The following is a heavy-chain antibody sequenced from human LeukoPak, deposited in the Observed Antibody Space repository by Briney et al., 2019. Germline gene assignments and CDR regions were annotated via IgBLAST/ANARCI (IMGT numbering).Heavy chain of an antibody. CDR3: AKETATTVTYLLEY. CDR1: GFIFSDYG. D-gene: IGHD4-17*01. V-gene: IGHV3-33*06. J-gene: IGHJ4*02. Sequence: TGGSLRLSCAASGFIFSDYGMHWVRQAPGKGLEWVAVIWNNGNNKYADSVRGRFTISRDDSKNTLYLQMNSLRAEDTAVYYCAKETATTVTYLLEYWGQGTLVTVSS. CDR2: IWNNGNNK.